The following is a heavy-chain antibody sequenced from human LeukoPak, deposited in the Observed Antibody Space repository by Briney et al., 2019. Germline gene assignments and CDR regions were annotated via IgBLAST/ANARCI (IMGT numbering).Heavy chain of an antibody. Sequence: GGSLRLSCAASGFTFSSYGIHWVRQAPGKGLEWVAVISYDGSNKYYADSVKGRFTISRDNSKNTLYLQMNSLRAEDTAVYYCARGDPDISFGVAGEAFDIWGQGTMVTVSS. CDR2: ISYDGSNK. J-gene: IGHJ3*02. CDR1: GFTFSSYG. CDR3: ARGDPDISFGVAGEAFDI. D-gene: IGHD3-3*01. V-gene: IGHV3-30*03.